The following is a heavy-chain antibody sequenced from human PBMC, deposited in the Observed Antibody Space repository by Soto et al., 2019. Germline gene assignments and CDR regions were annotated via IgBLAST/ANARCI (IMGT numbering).Heavy chain of an antibody. V-gene: IGHV3-23*01. CDR3: AKLPGNWITGYFDY. CDR1: GFTFSSYA. J-gene: IGHJ4*02. CDR2: ISGSGGST. Sequence: GGSLRLSCAASGFTFSSYAMSWVRQAPGKGLEWVSAISGSGGSTYYADSVKGRFTISRDNSKNTLYLQMNSLRAEGTAVYYCAKLPGNWITGYFDYWGQGTLVTVSS. D-gene: IGHD1-20*01.